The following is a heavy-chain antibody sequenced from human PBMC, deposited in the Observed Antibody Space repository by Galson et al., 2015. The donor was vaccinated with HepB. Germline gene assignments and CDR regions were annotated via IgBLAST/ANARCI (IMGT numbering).Heavy chain of an antibody. J-gene: IGHJ2*01. D-gene: IGHD1-14*01. CDR2: ISSQSWTI. Sequence: SPRLSCAVSGFSLSAYSMSWVRQAPGKGLEWISYISSQSWTIYHADSVKGRFTISRDNARNSLDLQMTSLRAEDTAVYYCARGSGPTGNHYWYFDLWGRGTLVTVSS. CDR1: GFSLSAYS. V-gene: IGHV3-48*01. CDR3: ARGSGPTGNHYWYFDL.